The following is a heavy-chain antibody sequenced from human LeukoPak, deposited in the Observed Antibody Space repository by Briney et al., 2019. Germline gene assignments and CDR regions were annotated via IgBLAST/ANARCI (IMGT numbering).Heavy chain of an antibody. J-gene: IGHJ6*02. CDR2: MNPNSGNT. Sequence: GASVKVSCKASGYTFTSYDINWVRLATGQGLEWMGWMNPNSGNTGYAQKFQGRVTMTRNTSISTAYMELSSLRSEDTAVYYCARKVITMVRDQVYYYYGMDVWGQGTTVTVSS. D-gene: IGHD3-10*01. CDR3: ARKVITMVRDQVYYYYGMDV. CDR1: GYTFTSYD. V-gene: IGHV1-8*01.